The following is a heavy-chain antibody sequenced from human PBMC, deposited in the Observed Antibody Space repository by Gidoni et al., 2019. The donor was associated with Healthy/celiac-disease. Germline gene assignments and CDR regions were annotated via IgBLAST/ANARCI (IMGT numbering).Heavy chain of an antibody. CDR3: ARRGYCSGGSCYDYYYYGMDV. J-gene: IGHJ6*02. CDR1: GYSFTSYW. CDR2: IYPGDSDT. D-gene: IGHD2-15*01. V-gene: IGHV5-51*01. Sequence: EVQLVQSGAEVKKPGESLKISCKGSGYSFTSYWIGWVRQMPGKGLEWMGIIYPGDSDTRYSPSFQGQVTISADKSISTAYLQWSSLKASDTAMYYCARRGYCSGGSCYDYYYYGMDVWGQGTTVTVSS.